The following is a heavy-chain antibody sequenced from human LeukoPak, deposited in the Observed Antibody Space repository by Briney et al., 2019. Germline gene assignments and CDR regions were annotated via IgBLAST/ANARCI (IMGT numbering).Heavy chain of an antibody. CDR3: ARGGRRF. Sequence: GGSLRLSCAASGISVKSNYMNWVRQTPGAGLEWVSLISSGDDTDYADSVRGRFSISRDNAKNSLYLQMNSLRGEDTAVYYCARGGRRFWGQGTLVTVSS. CDR2: ISSGDDT. CDR1: GISVKSNY. D-gene: IGHD3-16*01. J-gene: IGHJ4*02. V-gene: IGHV3-53*01.